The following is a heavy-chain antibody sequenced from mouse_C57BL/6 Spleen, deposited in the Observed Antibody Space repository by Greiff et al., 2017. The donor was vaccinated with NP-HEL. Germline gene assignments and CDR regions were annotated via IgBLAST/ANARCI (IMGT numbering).Heavy chain of an antibody. V-gene: IGHV1-7*01. J-gene: IGHJ3*01. CDR1: GYTFTSYW. D-gene: IGHD1-1*01. Sequence: QVQLQQSGAELAKPGASVKLSCKASGYTFTSYWMHWVKQRPGQGLEWIGYINPSSGYTKYNQKFKDKATLNADKSSSTAYMQLSSLTYEDSAVYYCARDYGSSSWFAYWGQGTLVTVSA. CDR3: ARDYGSSSWFAY. CDR2: INPSSGYT.